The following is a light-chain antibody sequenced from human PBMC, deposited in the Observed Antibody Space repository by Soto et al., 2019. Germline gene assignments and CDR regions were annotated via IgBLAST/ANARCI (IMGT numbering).Light chain of an antibody. CDR1: RYNIGSNT. V-gene: IGLV1-44*01. CDR2: RNN. Sequence: QSVLTQPPSASGTPGQRVTISCSGSRYNIGSNTVSWYQQVPGTAPRLLLYRNNLRPSGVPDRFSGSKSDTSASLAISGLQSEDEADYYCAAWDDNQNGYVVFGGGTKLTVL. CDR3: AAWDDNQNGYVV. J-gene: IGLJ2*01.